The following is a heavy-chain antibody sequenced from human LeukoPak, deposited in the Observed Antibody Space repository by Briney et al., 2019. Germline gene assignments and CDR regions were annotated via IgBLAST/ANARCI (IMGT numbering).Heavy chain of an antibody. CDR3: ARRVWGYYYSYGMDV. CDR2: INPSGDST. CDR1: GYTFTSYY. Sequence: ASVKVSCKASGYTFTSYYMHWVRQAPGQGLEWMGIINPSGDSTSYEQRFQGRLTMTRDTSTNTVYMELSSLRSEDTAVYYCARRVWGYYYSYGMDVWGQGTTVTVSS. V-gene: IGHV1-46*01. D-gene: IGHD1-26*01. J-gene: IGHJ6*02.